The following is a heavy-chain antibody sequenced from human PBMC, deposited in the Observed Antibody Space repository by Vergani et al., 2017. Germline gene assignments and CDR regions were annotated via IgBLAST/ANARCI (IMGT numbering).Heavy chain of an antibody. V-gene: IGHV5-51*01. J-gene: IGHJ4*02. Sequence: EVQLVQSGAEVKKPGESLKISCQISGYSFTNYWIGWVRQMPGKGLEWMGIIHPADSDTRYSPSSQGQVTISVDKSISTAYLQRSSLSASDSAMYYCSRLYGRDSSGSKYFDYWGQGTLVTVSS. D-gene: IGHD3-22*01. CDR2: IHPADSDT. CDR1: GYSFTNYW. CDR3: SRLYGRDSSGSKYFDY.